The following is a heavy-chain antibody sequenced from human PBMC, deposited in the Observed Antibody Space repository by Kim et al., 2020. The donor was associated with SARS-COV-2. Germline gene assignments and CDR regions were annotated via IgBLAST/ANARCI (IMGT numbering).Heavy chain of an antibody. D-gene: IGHD6-13*01. CDR3: ASDLSGYSSSWYWQSNHNWFDP. V-gene: IGHV3-21*01. CDR2: ISSSSSYI. CDR1: GFTFSIYS. J-gene: IGHJ5*02. Sequence: GGSLRLSCAASGFTFSIYSMNWVRQAPGKGLEWVSSISSSSSYIYYADSVKGRFTISRDNAKNSLYLQMNSLRAEDTAVYYCASDLSGYSSSWYWQSNHNWFDPWVQGTLVTVSS.